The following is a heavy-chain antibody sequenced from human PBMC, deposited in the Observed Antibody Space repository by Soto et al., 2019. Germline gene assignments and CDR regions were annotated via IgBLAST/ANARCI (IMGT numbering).Heavy chain of an antibody. CDR2: INPNSGGT. J-gene: IGHJ4*02. Sequence: GASVKVSCKASGYTFTGYYMHWLRQAPGQGLEWMGWINPNSGGTNYAQKFQGGVTMTRDTSISTAYMELSRLRSDDTAVYYCARVNVVVVAATREYYFDYWGQGTLVTVSS. V-gene: IGHV1-2*02. CDR3: ARVNVVVVAATREYYFDY. D-gene: IGHD2-15*01. CDR1: GYTFTGYY.